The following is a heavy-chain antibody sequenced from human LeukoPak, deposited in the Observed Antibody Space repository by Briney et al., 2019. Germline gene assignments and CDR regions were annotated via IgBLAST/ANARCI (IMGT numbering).Heavy chain of an antibody. CDR3: ARATDRSVKTAFD. Sequence: SETLSLTCSVSGASMSNYFWNWIRQSAGKGLEWIGRIYSSGTTDYNPSLKSRVTLSVDMSKNQFSLKLKSVTAADTAVYYCARATDRSVKTAFD. J-gene: IGHJ3*02. CDR1: GASMSNYF. CDR2: IYSSGTT. V-gene: IGHV4-4*07. D-gene: IGHD3-22*01.